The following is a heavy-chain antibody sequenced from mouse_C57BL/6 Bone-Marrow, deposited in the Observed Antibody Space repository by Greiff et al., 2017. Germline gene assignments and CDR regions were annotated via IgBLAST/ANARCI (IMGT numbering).Heavy chain of an antibody. CDR1: GYTFTDYN. CDR3: ARTPWGRHIYYAMDY. J-gene: IGHJ4*01. D-gene: IGHD3-2*01. Sequence: VQLQQSGPELVKPGASVKIPCKASGYTFTDYNMDWVKQSHGKSLEWIGDINPNNGGTIYNQKFKGKATLTVDKSSSTAYMELRSLTSEDTAVYYCARTPWGRHIYYAMDYWGQGTSVTVSS. CDR2: INPNNGGT. V-gene: IGHV1-18*01.